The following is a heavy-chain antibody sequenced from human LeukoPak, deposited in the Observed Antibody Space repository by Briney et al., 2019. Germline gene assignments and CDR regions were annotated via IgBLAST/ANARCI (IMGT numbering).Heavy chain of an antibody. D-gene: IGHD5-18*01. J-gene: IGHJ4*02. CDR3: AGLKSPRIRLHPRFEY. CDR1: GCTFGTDA. V-gene: IGHV3-23*01. Sequence: PLGSLRLSSEASGCTFGTDAMSSVRQAPGKGLEWVSSIRWSVAGPSYLKSLKGRFTISKDISRTLVIFHRSNLRAQTTAGYYFAGLKSPRIRLHPRFEYWGRGTRVTVSS. CDR2: IRWSVAGP.